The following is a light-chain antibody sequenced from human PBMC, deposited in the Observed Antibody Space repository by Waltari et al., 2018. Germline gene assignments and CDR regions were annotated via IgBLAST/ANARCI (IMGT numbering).Light chain of an antibody. CDR3: QQYDNWPWT. J-gene: IGKJ1*01. Sequence: DIVMTQTLATLSLSPGERATLSCRASQSVRRTFAWFQQKPGQPPRLLIYGTSTRAPGIPARFSGSGSGTEFSLTISSLQPEDFATYYCQQYDNWPWTFGQGTRVE. CDR2: GTS. CDR1: QSVRRT. V-gene: IGKV3D-15*01.